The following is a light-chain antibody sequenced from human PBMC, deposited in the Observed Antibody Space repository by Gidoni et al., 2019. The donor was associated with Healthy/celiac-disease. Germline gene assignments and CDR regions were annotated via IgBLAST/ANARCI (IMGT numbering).Light chain of an antibody. J-gene: IGLJ3*02. CDR1: SSNIGAGYD. Sequence: SVLTPPPSVSGAPGQRVTISCTGSSSNIGAGYDVHWYQQLPGTAPKLLIYGNSNRPSGVPDRFSGSKSGTSASLAITGLQAEDEADYYCQSYDSSLSVNWVFGGGTKLTVL. V-gene: IGLV1-40*01. CDR3: QSYDSSLSVNWV. CDR2: GNS.